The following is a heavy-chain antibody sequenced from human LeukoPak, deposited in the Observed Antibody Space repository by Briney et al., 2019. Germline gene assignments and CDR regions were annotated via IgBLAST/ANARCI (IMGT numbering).Heavy chain of an antibody. CDR2: IDSDGSRI. D-gene: IGHD2-21*01. J-gene: IGHJ4*02. Sequence: PGGSLRLSCEASGLTFSSYWMHWVRQAPGKGLVWVSRIDSDGSRISYVDSVRGRFTISRDNAKNTLYLQMNSLRAEDTAVYYCAKDTQNCGGDCYSGSDYWGQGTLVTVSS. CDR1: GLTFSSYW. V-gene: IGHV3-74*01. CDR3: AKDTQNCGGDCYSGSDY.